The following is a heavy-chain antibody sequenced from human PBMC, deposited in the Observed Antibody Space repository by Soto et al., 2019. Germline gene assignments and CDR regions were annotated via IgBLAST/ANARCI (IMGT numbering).Heavy chain of an antibody. CDR1: GGSISSYY. D-gene: IGHD3-10*01. J-gene: IGHJ6*02. CDR3: ARGDPFIWFGEKVYYGMDV. Sequence: QVQLQESGPGLVKPSETLSLTCTVSGGSISSYYWSWIRQPPGKGLEWIGYIYYSGSTNYNPSLKSRVTISVDTSKNQFSLKLSSVTAADTAVYYCARGDPFIWFGEKVYYGMDVWGQGTTVTVSS. CDR2: IYYSGST. V-gene: IGHV4-59*01.